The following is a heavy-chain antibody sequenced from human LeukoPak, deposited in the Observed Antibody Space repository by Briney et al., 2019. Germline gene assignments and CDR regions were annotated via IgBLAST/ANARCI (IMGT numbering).Heavy chain of an antibody. J-gene: IGHJ4*02. CDR3: ARDPAGPYCTGGVCYPDY. CDR1: GFTFSSYS. V-gene: IGHV3-21*01. Sequence: AGGSLRLSCAASGFTFSSYSVNWVRQAPGKGLEWVSSISSSSSYIYYADSVKGRFTISRDNAKNSLYLQMNSLRAEDTAVYYCARDPAGPYCTGGVCYPDYWGQGTLVTVSS. D-gene: IGHD2-8*02. CDR2: ISSSSSYI.